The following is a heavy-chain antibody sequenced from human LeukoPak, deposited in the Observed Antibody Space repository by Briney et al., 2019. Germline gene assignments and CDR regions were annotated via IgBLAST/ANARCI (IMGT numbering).Heavy chain of an antibody. J-gene: IGHJ4*02. V-gene: IGHV1-46*01. D-gene: IGHD1-26*01. CDR2: INPSGGST. CDR3: ARGRNGGSYSDY. CDR1: GGTFSSYA. Sequence: ASVKVSCKASGGTFSSYAISWVRQAPGQGLEWMGIINPSGGSTSYAQKFQGRVTMTRDTSTSTVYMELSSLRSEDTAVYYCARGRNGGSYSDYWGQGTLVTVSS.